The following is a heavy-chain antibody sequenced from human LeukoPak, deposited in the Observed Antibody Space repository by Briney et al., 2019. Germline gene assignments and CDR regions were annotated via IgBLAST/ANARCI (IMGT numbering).Heavy chain of an antibody. D-gene: IGHD2-15*01. V-gene: IGHV4-4*07. CDR3: ARAGYCSGGSCSFFNDG. Sequence: SETLSLTCTVSGGSISSYYWSWIRQPAGKGLELIGRIYTSGSTNYNPSLKSRVTMSVDTSKNQFSLKLSSVTAADTAVYYCARAGYCSGGSCSFFNDGWGQGTLVAVSS. CDR2: IYTSGST. J-gene: IGHJ4*02. CDR1: GGSISSYY.